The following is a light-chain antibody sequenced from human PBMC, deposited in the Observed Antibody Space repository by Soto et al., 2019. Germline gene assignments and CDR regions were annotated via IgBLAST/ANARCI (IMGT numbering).Light chain of an antibody. Sequence: DIQMTQSPSSLSASVGDRVTVTCRASQNIAIYLSWYQQKLGKAPNLLIYSASNLQSGIPSRFSGSGSGTDFTLTIISLQPEDFATYYCQQSYSTPPTFGQGTKVEIK. CDR3: QQSYSTPPT. J-gene: IGKJ1*01. V-gene: IGKV1-39*01. CDR1: QNIAIY. CDR2: SAS.